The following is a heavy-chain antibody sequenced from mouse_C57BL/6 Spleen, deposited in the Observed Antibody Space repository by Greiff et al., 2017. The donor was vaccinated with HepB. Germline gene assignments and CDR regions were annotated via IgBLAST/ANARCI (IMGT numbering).Heavy chain of an antibody. D-gene: IGHD1-1*01. J-gene: IGHJ1*03. CDR1: GFTFSDYY. Sequence: EVKVVESEGGLVQPGSSMKLSCTASGFTFSDYYMAWVRQVPEKGLEWVANINYDGSSTYYLDSLKSRFIISRDNAKNILYLQMSSLKSEDTATYYCARAYYGSNFDVWGTGTTVTVSS. V-gene: IGHV5-16*01. CDR3: ARAYYGSNFDV. CDR2: INYDGSST.